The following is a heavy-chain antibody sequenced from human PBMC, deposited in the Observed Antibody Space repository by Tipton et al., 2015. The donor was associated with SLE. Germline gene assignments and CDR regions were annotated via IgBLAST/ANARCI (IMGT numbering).Heavy chain of an antibody. CDR2: INHSGST. D-gene: IGHD6-13*01. CDR1: GGSISSYY. J-gene: IGHJ4*02. Sequence: TLSLTCTVSGGSISSYYWSRIRQPPGKGLEWIGEINHSGSTNYNPSLKSRVTISVDTSKNQFSLKLSSVTAADAAVYYCARGYSSSLEPFDYWGQGTLVTVSS. CDR3: ARGYSSSLEPFDY. V-gene: IGHV4-34*01.